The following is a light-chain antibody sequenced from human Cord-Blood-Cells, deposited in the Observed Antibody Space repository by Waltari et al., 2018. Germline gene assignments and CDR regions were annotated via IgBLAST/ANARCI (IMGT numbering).Light chain of an antibody. V-gene: IGLV1-40*01. CDR1: SSNIGAGYD. J-gene: IGLJ1*01. CDR2: GNS. CDR3: QSYDSSLSGYV. Sequence: QSVLTQPPSVSGAPGQRVTIPCTGSSSNIGAGYDVHWYQQLPGTAPNLLIYGNSNRPSGVPDRFSGSKSGTSASLAITGLQAEDEADYYCQSYDSSLSGYVFGTGTKVTVL.